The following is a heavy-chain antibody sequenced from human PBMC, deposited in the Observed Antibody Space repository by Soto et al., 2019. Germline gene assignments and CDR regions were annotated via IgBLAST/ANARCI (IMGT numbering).Heavy chain of an antibody. CDR2: IYHSGST. Sequence: QLQLQESGSGLVKPSQTLSLTCAVSGGSISSGGYSWSWIRQPPGKGLEWIGYIYHSGSTYYNPSLXSXLTISVDRSKNQFSLKLSSVTAADPALYYCARAMTTVTTLDYWGQGTLVTVSS. CDR3: ARAMTTVTTLDY. D-gene: IGHD4-17*01. V-gene: IGHV4-30-2*01. CDR1: GGSISSGGYS. J-gene: IGHJ4*02.